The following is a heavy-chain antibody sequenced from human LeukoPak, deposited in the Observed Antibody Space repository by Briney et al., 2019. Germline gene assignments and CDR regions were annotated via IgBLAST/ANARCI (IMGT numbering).Heavy chain of an antibody. CDR3: AKDTSGSGAPGYFDY. CDR2: ISYDGSNK. Sequence: GRSLRLSCAASGFTFSSYGMHWVRQAPGKGLEWVAVISYDGSNKYYADSVKGRFTISRDNSKNTLYLQMNSLRAEDTAVYHCAKDTSGSGAPGYFDYWGQGTLVTVSS. J-gene: IGHJ4*02. V-gene: IGHV3-30*18. D-gene: IGHD2-15*01. CDR1: GFTFSSYG.